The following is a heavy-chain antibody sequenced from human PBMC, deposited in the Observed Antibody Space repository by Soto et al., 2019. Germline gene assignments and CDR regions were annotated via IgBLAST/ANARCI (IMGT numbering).Heavy chain of an antibody. V-gene: IGHV1-18*04. Sequence: QVQLVQSGAEGNKPGASVKVSCKASGYTFTSYGISWVRQAPGQGLEWMGWISAYNGNTNYAQKPQGRVTMTKDTCTSTAYVELRSLSCDEAGVYYCARVFSAQNWFEPWGPGNLVTVSS. D-gene: IGHD3-10*01. J-gene: IGHJ5*02. CDR2: ISAYNGNT. CDR1: GYTFTSYG. CDR3: ARVFSAQNWFEP.